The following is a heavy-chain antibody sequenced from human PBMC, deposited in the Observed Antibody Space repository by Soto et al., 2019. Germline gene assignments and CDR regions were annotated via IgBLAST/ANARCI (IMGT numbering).Heavy chain of an antibody. CDR2: INPSGGST. V-gene: IGHV1-46*01. CDR3: ARGATGSGSYFGDYYYYYGMDV. D-gene: IGHD3-10*01. J-gene: IGHJ6*02. Sequence: ASVKVSFKASGYTFTSYYMHWVRQAPGQGLEWMGIINPSGGSTSYAQKFQGRVTMTRDTSTSTVYMELSSLRSEDTAVHDCARGATGSGSYFGDYYYYYGMDVWG. CDR1: GYTFTSYY.